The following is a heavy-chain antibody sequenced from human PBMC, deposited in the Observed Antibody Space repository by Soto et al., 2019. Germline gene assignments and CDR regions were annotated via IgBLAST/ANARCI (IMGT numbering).Heavy chain of an antibody. J-gene: IGHJ6*02. D-gene: IGHD4-17*01. CDR2: ISSSGSTI. V-gene: IGHV3-11*01. CDR3: ARDHDYGDYVQYYGMDV. Sequence: QVQLVESGGGLVKPGGSLRLSCTASGFTFSDYYMSWIRQAPGKGLEWVSYISSSGSTIYYADSVKGRFTISRDNAKNSLYLQMNSLRAEDTAVYYCARDHDYGDYVQYYGMDVWGQGTTVTVSS. CDR1: GFTFSDYY.